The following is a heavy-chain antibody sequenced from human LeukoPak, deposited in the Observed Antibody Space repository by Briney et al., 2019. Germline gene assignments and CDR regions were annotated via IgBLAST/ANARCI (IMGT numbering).Heavy chain of an antibody. Sequence: GGSLRLSCTASGFTFSSYAMNWVRQAPGKGLEWVSGIGAGGTFTYYADSVKGRFTIFRDNSKNTLYLQMNSLRAEDTAVYYCARDTGDYWGQGTLVTVSS. V-gene: IGHV3-23*01. CDR3: ARDTGDY. CDR2: IGAGGTFT. D-gene: IGHD3-10*01. CDR1: GFTFSSYA. J-gene: IGHJ4*02.